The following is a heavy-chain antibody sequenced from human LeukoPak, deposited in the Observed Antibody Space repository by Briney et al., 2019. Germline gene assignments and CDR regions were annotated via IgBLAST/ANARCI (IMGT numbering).Heavy chain of an antibody. V-gene: IGHV3-23*01. J-gene: IGHJ4*02. Sequence: GGSLRLSCAASGFTFNNYAMSWVRQAPGKGLEWVSAIGDSGGSTYDADSVKGRFTISRDNSKNTLYLQMNSLRAEDTAAYYCARPYYYGSGSYGGFDYWGQGTLVTVSS. CDR1: GFTFNNYA. CDR3: ARPYYYGSGSYGGFDY. CDR2: IGDSGGST. D-gene: IGHD3-10*01.